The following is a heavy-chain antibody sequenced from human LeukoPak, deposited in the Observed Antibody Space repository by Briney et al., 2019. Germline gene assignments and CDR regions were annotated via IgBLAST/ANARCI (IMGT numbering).Heavy chain of an antibody. CDR2: MNPNSGST. CDR1: GYTFTSYG. D-gene: IGHD6-25*01. V-gene: IGHV1-8*01. CDR3: ARGRGYHHDY. Sequence: ASVKVSCKASGYTFTSYGINWVRQATGLGLEWMGWMNPNSGSTGSAQKFRGRVTMTRSTSISTVYMELSSLRSEDTAFYYCARGRGYHHDYWGQGTLVTVSS. J-gene: IGHJ4*02.